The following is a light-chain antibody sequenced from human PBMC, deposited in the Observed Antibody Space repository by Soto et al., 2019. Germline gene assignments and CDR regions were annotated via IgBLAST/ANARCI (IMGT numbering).Light chain of an antibody. V-gene: IGLV2-14*01. CDR2: DVS. Sequence: QSALTQPASVSGSPGQSITISCTGNSSDVGGYNYVSWYQQHPGKAPKLMIYDVSNRPSGVSNRFSGSKSGNTASLTISGLQAEDEADYYCSSYTSSSTSCVFGTGTKVTVL. CDR1: SSDVGGYNY. J-gene: IGLJ1*01. CDR3: SSYTSSSTSCV.